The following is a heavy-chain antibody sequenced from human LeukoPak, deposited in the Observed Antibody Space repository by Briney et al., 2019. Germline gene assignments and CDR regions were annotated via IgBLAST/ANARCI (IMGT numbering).Heavy chain of an antibody. J-gene: IGHJ6*02. V-gene: IGHV1-69*04. CDR2: IVPIPGTS. Sequence: ASVKVSCRASGDSFSSYEITWVRQAPGQGPEWMGRIVPIPGTSNYAEKFQDRVTIKADRSTNTAYMELSSLRYEDTAVYYCARKVPIYGMDVWGQGTSVTVSS. CDR3: ARKVPIYGMDV. D-gene: IGHD2-2*02. CDR1: GDSFSSYE.